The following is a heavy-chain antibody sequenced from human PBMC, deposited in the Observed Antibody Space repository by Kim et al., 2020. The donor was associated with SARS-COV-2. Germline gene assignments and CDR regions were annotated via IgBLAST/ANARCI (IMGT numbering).Heavy chain of an antibody. CDR3: ATSLGGYDFDYFDY. Sequence: SVKVSCKASGGTFSSYAISWVRQAPGQGLEWMGGIIPIFGTANYAQKFQGRVTITADESTSTAYMELSSLRSEDTAVYYCATSLGGYDFDYFDYWGQGTLVTVSS. D-gene: IGHD5-12*01. CDR1: GGTFSSYA. CDR2: IIPIFGTA. V-gene: IGHV1-69*13. J-gene: IGHJ4*02.